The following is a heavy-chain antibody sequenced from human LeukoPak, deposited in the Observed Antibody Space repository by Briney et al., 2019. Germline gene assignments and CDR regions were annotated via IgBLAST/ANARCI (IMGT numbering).Heavy chain of an antibody. CDR3: ARHIAGAIAAAGNGGPYWFDP. D-gene: IGHD6-13*01. J-gene: IGHJ5*02. CDR2: IYYSGST. V-gene: IGHV4-39*01. CDR1: GGSISSGSYY. Sequence: PSETLSLTCTVSGGSISSGSYYWGWIRQPPGKGLEWIGSIYYSGSTYYNPSLKSRVTISVDTSKNQFSLKLSSVTAADTAVYYCARHIAGAIAAAGNGGPYWFDPWGQGTLVTVSS.